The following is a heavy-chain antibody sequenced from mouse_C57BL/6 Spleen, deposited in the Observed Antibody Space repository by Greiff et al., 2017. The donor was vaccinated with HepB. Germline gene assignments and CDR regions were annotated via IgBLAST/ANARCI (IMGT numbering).Heavy chain of an antibody. Sequence: VKLVESGPGLVQPSQSLSITCTVSGFSLTSYGVHWVRQSPGKGLEWLGVIWSGGSTDYNAAFISRLSISKDNSKSQVFFKMNSLQADDTAIYYCARNDYGSSFWFAYWGQGTLVTVSA. CDR2: IWSGGST. J-gene: IGHJ3*01. V-gene: IGHV2-2*01. CDR3: ARNDYGSSFWFAY. CDR1: GFSLTSYG. D-gene: IGHD1-1*01.